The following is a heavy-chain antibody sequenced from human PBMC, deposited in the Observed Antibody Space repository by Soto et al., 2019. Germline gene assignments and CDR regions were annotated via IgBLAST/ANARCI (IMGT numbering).Heavy chain of an antibody. CDR2: IWYDGSNK. CDR3: ARAGDGYILDLDY. V-gene: IGHV3-33*01. J-gene: IGHJ4*02. Sequence: QVQLVESGGGVVQPGRSPRLSCAASGFTFSSYGMHWVRQAPGKGLEWVAVIWYDGSNKYYADSVKGRFTISRDNSKNTLYLQMNSLRAEDTAVYYCARAGDGYILDLDYWGQGTLVTVSS. CDR1: GFTFSSYG. D-gene: IGHD5-18*01.